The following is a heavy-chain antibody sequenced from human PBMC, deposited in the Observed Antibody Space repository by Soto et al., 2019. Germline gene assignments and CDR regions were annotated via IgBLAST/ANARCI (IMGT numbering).Heavy chain of an antibody. CDR1: GFTFSSYA. Sequence: QVQLVESGGGVVQPGRSLRLSCAASGFTFSSYAMHWVRQAPGKGLEWVAVISYDGSNKYYADSVKGRFTISRDNSKNXXYXQXXSLRAEDTAVYYCARDLVGRYFDWLLYHYYSGMDVWGQGTTVTVSS. J-gene: IGHJ6*02. V-gene: IGHV3-30-3*01. D-gene: IGHD3-9*01. CDR3: ARDLVGRYFDWLLYHYYSGMDV. CDR2: ISYDGSNK.